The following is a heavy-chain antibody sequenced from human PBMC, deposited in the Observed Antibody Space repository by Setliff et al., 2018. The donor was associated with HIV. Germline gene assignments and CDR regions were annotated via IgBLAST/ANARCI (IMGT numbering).Heavy chain of an antibody. CDR3: ARDRHSSGLGSYGP. CDR1: GGSFGVYR. CDR2: IDSSGTT. Sequence: SETLSLTCTISGGSFGVYRWSWIRQSAGRGLEWIGRIDSSGTTYYKPSLKGRVAISVDTSRNQFSLRVTSVTAADTAVYFCARDRHSSGLGSYGPWGPGSLVTVSS. J-gene: IGHJ5*02. D-gene: IGHD3-10*01. V-gene: IGHV4-4*07.